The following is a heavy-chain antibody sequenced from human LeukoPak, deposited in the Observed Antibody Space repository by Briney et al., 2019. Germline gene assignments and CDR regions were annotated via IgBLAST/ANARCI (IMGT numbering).Heavy chain of an antibody. D-gene: IGHD1-14*01. CDR3: ATETNGRHYDY. CDR1: GLTFSTSG. J-gene: IGHJ4*02. Sequence: PGGSLRLSCTTSGLTFSTSGSNWVRQAPGKGLEWVSSIGPTGFDRYHADSIKGRFTISRDTANNFLYLQMDSLRAEETAVYYCATETNGRHYDYWGQGTLLTVSS. CDR2: IGPTGFDR. V-gene: IGHV3-21*06.